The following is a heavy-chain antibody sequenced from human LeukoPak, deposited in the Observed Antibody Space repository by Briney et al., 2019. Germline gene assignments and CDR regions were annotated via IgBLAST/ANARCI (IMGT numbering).Heavy chain of an antibody. CDR3: ARGRYSGSYIYWFDP. D-gene: IGHD1-26*01. CDR2: IYSSGST. J-gene: IGHJ5*02. V-gene: IGHV4-4*07. CDR1: VGPLSIYH. Sequence: SETLTLPCTVSVGPLSIYHWSWTPQPAGKGLEGIGRIYSSGSTNYNPSLKSRVTMSVDTSKNQFSPKLSSVSAADTAVYYCARGRYSGSYIYWFDPWGQGTLVTVSS.